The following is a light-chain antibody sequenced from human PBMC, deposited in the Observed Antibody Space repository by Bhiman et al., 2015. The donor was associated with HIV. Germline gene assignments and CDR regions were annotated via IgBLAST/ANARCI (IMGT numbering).Light chain of an antibody. CDR3: SSYTTSNTL. J-gene: IGLJ1*01. CDR1: SRDVGGYDY. V-gene: IGLV2-14*03. Sequence: QSALTQPASVSGSPGQAITISCTGTSRDVGGYDYVSWYRQHPGKAPQLIIYDVSQRPSGISHRFSGSKSDNTASLTIAGLQAEDEADYYCSSYTTSNTLFGTGTKVTVL. CDR2: DVS.